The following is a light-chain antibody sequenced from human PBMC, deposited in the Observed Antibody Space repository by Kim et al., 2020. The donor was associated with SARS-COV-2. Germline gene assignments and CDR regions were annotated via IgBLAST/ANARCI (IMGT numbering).Light chain of an antibody. CDR2: SAS. V-gene: IGKV1-6*01. Sequence: ASLGDRVTITCRASQCIRDVLGWYQQRPGTAPELLFYSASRLQGGVPSRFSGSGSGTDFTLTISSLQPEDFATYYFLQDYNYPLTVGRGTKVDIK. CDR1: QCIRDV. CDR3: LQDYNYPLT. J-gene: IGKJ4*01.